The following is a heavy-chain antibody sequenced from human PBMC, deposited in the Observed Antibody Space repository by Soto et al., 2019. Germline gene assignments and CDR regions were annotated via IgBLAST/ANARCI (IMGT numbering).Heavy chain of an antibody. Sequence: GGSLRLSCAASGFTVSSNYMIWVRQAPGKGLEWVSVIYSGGSTYYADSVKGRFTISRDNSKNTLYLQMNSLRAEDTAVYYCARDRTREVVLENWGQGTLVTVSS. CDR3: ARDRTREVVLEN. V-gene: IGHV3-53*01. D-gene: IGHD2-15*01. J-gene: IGHJ4*02. CDR2: IYSGGST. CDR1: GFTVSSNY.